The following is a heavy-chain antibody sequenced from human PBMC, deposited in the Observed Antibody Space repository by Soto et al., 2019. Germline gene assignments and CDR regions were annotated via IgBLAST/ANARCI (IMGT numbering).Heavy chain of an antibody. V-gene: IGHV3-23*01. J-gene: IGHJ4*02. CDR1: GFTFSSNA. D-gene: IGHD3-10*01. CDR2: ISDSGGST. CDR3: AKALGRDFSDFDS. Sequence: EVQLLESGGGLVQPRGSLRLSCEASGFTFSSNAMTWVRQAPGKGLEWVSAISDSGGSTYYADSVAGRFTISRDNSRHTLYLQMNSLRAEDTAIYYCAKALGRDFSDFDSWGQGTQVTVSS.